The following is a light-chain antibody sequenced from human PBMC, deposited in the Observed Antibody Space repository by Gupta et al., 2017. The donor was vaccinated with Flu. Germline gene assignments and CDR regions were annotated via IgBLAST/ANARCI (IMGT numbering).Light chain of an antibody. CDR2: DAS. V-gene: IGKV3-20*01. CDR3: QRYGSAPLYS. CDR1: QSVSSSS. J-gene: IGKJ2*03. Sequence: EIVLTQSPGTLSLSPGERATLSCRASQSVSSSSLAWFQQKPGQAPRLLIYDASTRATGIPDRFSVSGSGSEITLTLSILEPEDVAVSECQRYGSAPLYSFGQGTKLEIK.